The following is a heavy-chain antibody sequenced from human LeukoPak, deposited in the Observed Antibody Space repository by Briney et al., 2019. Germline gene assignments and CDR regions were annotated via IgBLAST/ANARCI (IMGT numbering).Heavy chain of an antibody. D-gene: IGHD3-22*01. CDR3: ARAAPYYDSSGYYYYFDY. CDR1: GFTFSSYS. V-gene: IGHV3-21*01. J-gene: IGHJ4*02. Sequence: GGSLRLSCAASGFTFSSYSVNWVRQAPGKGLEWVSYIGGSSSYIYYADSVKGRFTISRDNARNSLYLQMNSLRAEDTAVYYCARAAPYYDSSGYYYYFDYWGQGTLVTVSS. CDR2: IGGSSSYI.